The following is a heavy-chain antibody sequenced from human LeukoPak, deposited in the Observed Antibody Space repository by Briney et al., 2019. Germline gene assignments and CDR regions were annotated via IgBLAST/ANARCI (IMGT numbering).Heavy chain of an antibody. J-gene: IGHJ4*02. CDR3: AKSAGTSSVRGYFDY. V-gene: IGHV3-30*18. CDR2: ISYDGSNK. Sequence: PGGSLRLSCAASGFTFSSYGMHWVRQAPGKGLEWVAVISYDGSNKYYADSVKGRFTISRANSKNTLYLQMNSLRAEDTAVYYCAKSAGTSSVRGYFDYWGQGTLVTVSS. D-gene: IGHD2-2*01. CDR1: GFTFSSYG.